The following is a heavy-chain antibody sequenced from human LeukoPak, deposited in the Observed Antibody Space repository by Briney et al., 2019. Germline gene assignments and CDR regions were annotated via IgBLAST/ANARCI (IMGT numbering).Heavy chain of an antibody. J-gene: IGHJ5*02. CDR1: GGTFSSYA. V-gene: IGHV7-4-1*02. CDR2: INTHTGNP. CDR3: APGESGAMLRYFDCLFSS. D-gene: IGHD3-9*01. Sequence: ASVKVSCKASGGTFSSYAISWVRQAPGQGLEWMGWINTHTGNPTYAQGFTGRIVFSLDTSVNTAYLQISSLKAEDTAVYYCAPGESGAMLRYFDCLFSSWGKGPRVPAPS.